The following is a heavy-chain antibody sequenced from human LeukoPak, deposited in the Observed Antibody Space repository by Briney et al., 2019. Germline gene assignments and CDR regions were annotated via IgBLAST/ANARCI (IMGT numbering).Heavy chain of an antibody. CDR2: IYYSGST. V-gene: IGHV4-30-4*08. D-gene: IGHD4-23*01. J-gene: IGHJ4*02. CDR3: ARDGGNSRFDY. CDR1: GGSISGSSYY. Sequence: SETLSLTCTVSGGSISGSSYYWGWIRQPPGKGLEWIGYIYYSGSTYYNPSLKSRVTISVDTSKNQFSLKLSSVTAADTAVYYCARDGGNSRFDYWGQGTLVTVSS.